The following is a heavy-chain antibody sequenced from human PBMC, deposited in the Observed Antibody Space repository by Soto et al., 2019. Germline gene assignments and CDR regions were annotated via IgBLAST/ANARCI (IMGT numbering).Heavy chain of an antibody. D-gene: IGHD1-26*01. CDR3: AKPIVGATSYFDY. V-gene: IGHV3-23*01. Sequence: EVQLLESGGGLVQPGGSLRLSCAASGFTLSSYAMSWVRQAPGKGLEWVSAISGSGGSTYYADSVKGRFTISRDNSKNPLYLQMNSLRAEDTAVYYCAKPIVGATSYFDYWGQGTLVTVCS. CDR1: GFTLSSYA. J-gene: IGHJ4*02. CDR2: ISGSGGST.